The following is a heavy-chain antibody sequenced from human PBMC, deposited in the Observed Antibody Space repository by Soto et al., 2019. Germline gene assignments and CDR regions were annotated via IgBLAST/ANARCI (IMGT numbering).Heavy chain of an antibody. J-gene: IGHJ5*02. CDR3: ASSTGTTVDWFDP. CDR2: IIPIFGTA. V-gene: IGHV1-69*13. CDR1: GGTFSSYA. D-gene: IGHD1-7*01. Sequence: AVKGSCKASGGTFSSYAISWVRQAPGEGREWMGGIIPIFGTANYAQKFQGRVTMTADESTSTAYMELSSLRSEDTAVYYCASSTGTTVDWFDPWGQGTLVTVSS.